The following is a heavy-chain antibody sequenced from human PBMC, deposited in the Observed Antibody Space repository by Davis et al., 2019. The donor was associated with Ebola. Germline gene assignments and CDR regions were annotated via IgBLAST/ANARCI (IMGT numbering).Heavy chain of an antibody. J-gene: IGHJ4*02. CDR2: ISGDGGST. D-gene: IGHD3-22*01. CDR1: GFTFDDYA. Sequence: GGSLRLSCAASGFTFDDYAMHWVRQAPGKGLEWVSLISGDGGSTYYADSVQGRFTISRDNAKNSLYLQMNSLRAEDTALYYCAKADYDSSGYYYRWFDYWGQGTLVTVSS. V-gene: IGHV3-43*02. CDR3: AKADYDSSGYYYRWFDY.